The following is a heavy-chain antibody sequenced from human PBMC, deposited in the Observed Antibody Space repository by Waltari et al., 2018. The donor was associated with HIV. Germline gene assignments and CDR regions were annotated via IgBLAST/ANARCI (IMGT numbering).Heavy chain of an antibody. J-gene: IGHJ4*02. D-gene: IGHD2-15*01. CDR2: IIPIFDTT. Sequence: QVHLVQSGAEFNKPGSSVKVSCKTSGGTFNNCAIRWVRQSSGQGLEWMGRIIPIFDTTNYAQKFQGRVTITADKSTSTAYMELRSLRSADTALYYCAARKGYCSGGGCYSWDYWGQGTLVTVSS. CDR3: AARKGYCSGGGCYSWDY. V-gene: IGHV1-69*06. CDR1: GGTFNNCA.